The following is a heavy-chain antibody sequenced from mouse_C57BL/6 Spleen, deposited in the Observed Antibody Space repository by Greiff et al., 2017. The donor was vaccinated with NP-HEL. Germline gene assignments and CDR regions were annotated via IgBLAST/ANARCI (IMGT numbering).Heavy chain of an antibody. Sequence: EVKLMESGGGLVKPGGSLKLSCAASGFTFSDYGMHWVRQAPEKGLEWVAYISSGSSTIYYADTVKGRFTISRDNAKNTLFLQMTSLRSEDTAMYYCARDHYGSSYGFAYWGQGTLVTVSA. D-gene: IGHD1-1*01. CDR3: ARDHYGSSYGFAY. CDR2: ISSGSSTI. V-gene: IGHV5-17*01. J-gene: IGHJ3*01. CDR1: GFTFSDYG.